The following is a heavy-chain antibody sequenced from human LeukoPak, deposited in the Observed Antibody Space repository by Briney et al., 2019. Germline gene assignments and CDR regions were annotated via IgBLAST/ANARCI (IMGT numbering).Heavy chain of an antibody. CDR1: GFTFNNAW. CDR3: TTFPYDFWSGSEGGYFDH. CDR2: IKHKADGGTT. J-gene: IGHJ4*02. Sequence: GGSLRLSCVASGFTFNNAWMSWVRQAPGKGLEWVGRIKHKADGGTTDYGAPVKGRFTISRDDSKNTLYLQMNNLKNEDTAVYYCTTFPYDFWSGSEGGYFDHWGQGTLVAVSS. D-gene: IGHD3-3*01. V-gene: IGHV3-15*01.